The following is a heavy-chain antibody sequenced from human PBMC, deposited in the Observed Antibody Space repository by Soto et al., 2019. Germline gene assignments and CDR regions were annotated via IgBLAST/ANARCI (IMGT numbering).Heavy chain of an antibody. J-gene: IGHJ6*02. CDR3: TRERWAPLRGFYYYAMDV. D-gene: IGHD1-26*01. Sequence: PGGSLRLSCTASGFNCDDYTMNWFRQAPGKGLEWVGFIRSKGYGGTTEYAASVKGRFTISRDDSKTIAYLQMNSLKTEDTAVYYCTRERWAPLRGFYYYAMDVWGQGTTVTVSS. CDR1: GFNCDDYT. CDR2: IRSKGYGGTT. V-gene: IGHV3-49*03.